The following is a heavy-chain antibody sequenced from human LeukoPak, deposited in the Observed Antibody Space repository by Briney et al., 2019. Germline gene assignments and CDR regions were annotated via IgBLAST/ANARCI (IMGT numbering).Heavy chain of an antibody. CDR3: ASLNRADCSSTSCHTHY. Sequence: GGSLRPSCAASGFTFSNYSMNWVRQAPGKGLEWVSSISSSSSYIYYADSVKGRFTISRDNAKNSLYLQMNSLRAEDTALYYCASLNRADCSSTSCHTHYWGQGTLVTVSS. V-gene: IGHV3-21*01. CDR1: GFTFSNYS. J-gene: IGHJ4*02. CDR2: ISSSSSYI. D-gene: IGHD2-2*01.